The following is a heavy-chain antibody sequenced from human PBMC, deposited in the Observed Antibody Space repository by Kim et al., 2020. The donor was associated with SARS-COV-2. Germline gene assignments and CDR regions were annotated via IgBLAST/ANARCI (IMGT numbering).Heavy chain of an antibody. CDR2: INAGNGNT. D-gene: IGHD6-25*01. CDR3: ARIAAVRRAEYFQH. Sequence: ASVKVSCKASGYTFTSYAMHWVRQAPGQRLEWMGWINAGNGNTKYSQKFQGRVTITRDTSASTAYMELSSLRSEDTAVYYCARIAAVRRAEYFQHWGQGTLVTVSS. J-gene: IGHJ1*01. V-gene: IGHV1-3*01. CDR1: GYTFTSYA.